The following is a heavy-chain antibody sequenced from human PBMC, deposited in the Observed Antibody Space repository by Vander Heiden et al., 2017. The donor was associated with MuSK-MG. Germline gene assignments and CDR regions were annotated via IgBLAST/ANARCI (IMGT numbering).Heavy chain of an antibody. V-gene: IGHV3-21*01. Sequence: EVQLVESGGGLVKPGRSLRLSCAAPGLTFSSYSMNWVRQAPGKGLSGVSSISSSSSYIYYADSGKGRFTISRDNAKNSLYLQMNSLGAEDTAVYYCARARTSHALDIWGQGTMVTVSS. D-gene: IGHD2-2*01. CDR2: ISSSSSYI. CDR1: GLTFSSYS. CDR3: ARARTSHALDI. J-gene: IGHJ3*02.